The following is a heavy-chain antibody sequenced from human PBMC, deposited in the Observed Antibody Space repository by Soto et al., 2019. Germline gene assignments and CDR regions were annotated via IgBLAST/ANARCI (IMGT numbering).Heavy chain of an antibody. CDR2: IYWDDDQ. D-gene: IGHD2-15*01. J-gene: IGHJ4*02. V-gene: IGHV2-5*02. CDR3: AHMRAAKFDY. CDR1: GVSLSTGGVG. Sequence: QITLKESGPTLVKPTQTLTLTCNVSGVSLSTGGVGVGWIRQPPGKALEWLALIYWDDDQRSSPSLKSRLTITHDTSKNQVVLTMPNMAPEDTATYYCAHMRAAKFDYWGQGTLVTVSS.